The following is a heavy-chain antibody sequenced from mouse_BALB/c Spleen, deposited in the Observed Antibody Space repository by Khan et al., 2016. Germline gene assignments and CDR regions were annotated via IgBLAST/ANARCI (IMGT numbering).Heavy chain of an antibody. D-gene: IGHD1-2*01. V-gene: IGHV3-6*02. CDR2: IRYDGSN. CDR3: APLLRVRSLAY. Sequence: EVQLQESGPGLVKPSQSLSLTCSVTGYSITSGYYWNWIRQFPGNELEWMGYIRYDGSNNYNPSLKNRISITRDTSKNQFFLKLNSVTSEDTATYYCAPLLRVRSLAYWGQGTSVTVSS. CDR1: GYSITSGYY. J-gene: IGHJ4*01.